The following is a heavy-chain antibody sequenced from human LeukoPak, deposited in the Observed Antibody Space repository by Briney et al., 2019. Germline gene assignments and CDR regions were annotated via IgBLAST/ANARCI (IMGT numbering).Heavy chain of an antibody. V-gene: IGHV3-23*01. D-gene: IGHD3-22*01. CDR1: GFTFSSHG. CDR3: AKYSHDSSGSYDY. CDR2: ISPSADIT. J-gene: IGHJ4*02. Sequence: GGSLRLSCAASGFTFSSHGMNWVRQAPGKGLEWISGISPSADITYYADSVKGRFTISRDNSENTVYLHMSSLRAGDTAVYYCAKYSHDSSGSYDYWGQGTLVTVSS.